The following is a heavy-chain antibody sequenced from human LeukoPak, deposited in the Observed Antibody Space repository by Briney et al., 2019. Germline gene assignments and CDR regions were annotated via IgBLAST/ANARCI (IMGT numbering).Heavy chain of an antibody. J-gene: IGHJ4*02. CDR3: AKDQFGGSGWYYFDY. D-gene: IGHD6-19*01. V-gene: IGHV3-23*01. Sequence: GGSLRLSCAAFGFTFSSYAMSWVRQAPGKGLEWVSAISGSGGSTYYADSVKGRFTISGDNSKNTLYLQMNSLRAEDTAVYYCAKDQFGGSGWYYFDYWGQGTLVTVSS. CDR2: ISGSGGST. CDR1: GFTFSSYA.